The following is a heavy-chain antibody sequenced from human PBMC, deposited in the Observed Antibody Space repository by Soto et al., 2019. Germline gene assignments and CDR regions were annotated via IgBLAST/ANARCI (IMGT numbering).Heavy chain of an antibody. V-gene: IGHV4-31*03. J-gene: IGHJ5*02. CDR1: CGSISSGGYY. Sequence: SETLSLTCTFSCGSISSGGYYWSWIRQHPGKGLEWIGYIYYSGSTYYNPSLKSRVTISVDTSKNQFSLKLSSVTAADTAVYYCAREFSAYYDFWSGPRGWFDPWGQGTLVTVSS. CDR3: AREFSAYYDFWSGPRGWFDP. D-gene: IGHD3-3*01. CDR2: IYYSGST.